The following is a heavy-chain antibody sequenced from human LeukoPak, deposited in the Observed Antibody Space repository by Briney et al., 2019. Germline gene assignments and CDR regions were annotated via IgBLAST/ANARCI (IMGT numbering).Heavy chain of an antibody. J-gene: IGHJ4*02. Sequence: GGSLRLSCAASGFTFSSYWMSWVRQAPGKGLEWVANIKQDGSEKYYVDSVKGRFTISRDKAKNSLYLQMNSLRAEDTAVYYCARDIPLTVFQTDYWGQGTLVTVSS. CDR1: GFTFSSYW. CDR2: IKQDGSEK. D-gene: IGHD2-21*01. CDR3: ARDIPLTVFQTDY. V-gene: IGHV3-7*01.